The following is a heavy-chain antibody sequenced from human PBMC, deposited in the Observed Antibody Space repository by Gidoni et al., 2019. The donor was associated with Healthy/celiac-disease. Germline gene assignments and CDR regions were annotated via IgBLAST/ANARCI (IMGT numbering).Heavy chain of an antibody. CDR2: T. CDR3: ASTLRFLEWLPDT. D-gene: IGHD3-3*01. Sequence: TNYAQKFQGRVTMTRDTSISTAYMELSRLRSDDTAVYYCASTLRFLEWLPDTWGQGTLVTVSS. J-gene: IGHJ4*02. V-gene: IGHV1-2*02.